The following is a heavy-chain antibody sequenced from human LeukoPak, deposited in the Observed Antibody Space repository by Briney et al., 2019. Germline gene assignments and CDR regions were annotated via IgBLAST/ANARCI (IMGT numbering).Heavy chain of an antibody. V-gene: IGHV3-11*01. Sequence: GGSLRLSCAASGFTFSDYYMSWIRQAPGKGLEWVSYISSSGSTIYYADSVKGRFTISRDNAKNSLYLQMNSLRAEDTAVYYCARDAPDYDFWSGYYPGQVQPYYYYGMDVWGQGTTVTVSS. CDR1: GFTFSDYY. D-gene: IGHD3-3*01. CDR2: ISSSGSTI. J-gene: IGHJ6*02. CDR3: ARDAPDYDFWSGYYPGQVQPYYYYGMDV.